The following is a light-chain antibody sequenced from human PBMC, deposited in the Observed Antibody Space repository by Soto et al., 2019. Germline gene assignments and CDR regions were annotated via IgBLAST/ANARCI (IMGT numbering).Light chain of an antibody. CDR3: HQYNNWPPRT. J-gene: IGKJ1*01. V-gene: IGKV3-15*01. Sequence: EVVMTQSPATLSVSPGERATLSCRASQSVSINLAWYQQKPGQAPRLLIFGASTRATGIPARFSGSGSGTEFTLTISSLQSEDFAVYYCHQYNNWPPRTFGQGTKVEI. CDR2: GAS. CDR1: QSVSIN.